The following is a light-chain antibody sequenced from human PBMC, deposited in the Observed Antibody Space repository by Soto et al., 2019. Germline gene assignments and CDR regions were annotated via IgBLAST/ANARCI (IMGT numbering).Light chain of an antibody. CDR3: CSYTSSSTPWV. CDR1: SSDVGGYNY. Sequence: QSVLTQPASXSGSPGQPITISCTGTSSDVGGYNYVSWYQQHPGKAPKLMIYDVSDRPSGISNRFSASKSGNTASLTISGLQAEDEADYYCCSYTSSSTPWVFGTGTKVTVL. V-gene: IGLV2-14*03. CDR2: DVS. J-gene: IGLJ1*01.